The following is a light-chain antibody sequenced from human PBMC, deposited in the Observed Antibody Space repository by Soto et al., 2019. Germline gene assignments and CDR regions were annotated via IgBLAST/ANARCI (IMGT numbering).Light chain of an antibody. Sequence: SYELTQPPSVSVSPGQTASITCSGDKLGDKYASWYQQKPGQSPVLVIYQGTKRPSGIPERFSGSNSGNTATLTISGTQAMDEADYYCQAWGSNTHVIFGGGTKLTVL. V-gene: IGLV3-1*01. CDR1: KLGDKY. J-gene: IGLJ2*01. CDR2: QGT. CDR3: QAWGSNTHVI.